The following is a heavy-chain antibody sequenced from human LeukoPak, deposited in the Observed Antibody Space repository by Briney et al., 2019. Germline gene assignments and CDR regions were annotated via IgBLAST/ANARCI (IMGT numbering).Heavy chain of an antibody. J-gene: IGHJ4*02. CDR1: GFTFSSYS. CDR3: ARDLCGDCYSSFDY. Sequence: GGSLRLSCAASGFTFSSYSMNWVRQAPGKGLEWVSSISSSSSYIYYADSVKGRFTISRDNAKNSLYLQMNSLGAEDTAVYYCARDLCGDCYSSFDYWGQGTLVTVSS. CDR2: ISSSSSYI. D-gene: IGHD2-21*02. V-gene: IGHV3-21*01.